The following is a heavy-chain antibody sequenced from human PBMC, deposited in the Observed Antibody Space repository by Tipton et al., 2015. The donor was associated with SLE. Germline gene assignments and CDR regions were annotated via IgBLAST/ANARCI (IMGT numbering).Heavy chain of an antibody. CDR3: ARGPFQRWPPGAY. Sequence: TLSLTCTVSGGSISSHYWSWFRQSSGKGLEWIGYFYYSGSTKYNPSLKSRVTISGDTSKSQFSLILNSLTAADTAVYYCARGPFQRWPPGAYWGQGTLVTVSS. J-gene: IGHJ4*02. CDR2: FYYSGST. CDR1: GGSISSHY. D-gene: IGHD6-19*01. V-gene: IGHV4-59*11.